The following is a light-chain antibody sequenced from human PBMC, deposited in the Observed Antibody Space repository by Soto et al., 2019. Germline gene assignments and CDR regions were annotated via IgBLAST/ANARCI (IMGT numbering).Light chain of an antibody. CDR3: TSYTSSSTWL. CDR1: SSDVGGYNY. J-gene: IGLJ3*02. V-gene: IGLV2-14*01. CDR2: EVS. Sequence: QSVLTQPASLSGSPGQSITISCTGTSSDVGGYNYVSWYQQHPGKAPKLMIYEVSNRPSGVSNRFAGSKSGNTASLNISGLQAEDEADYYCTSYTSSSTWLFGGGTKLTVL.